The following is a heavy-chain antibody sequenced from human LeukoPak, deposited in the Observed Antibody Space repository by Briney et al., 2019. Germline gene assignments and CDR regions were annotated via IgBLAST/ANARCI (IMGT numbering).Heavy chain of an antibody. CDR2: ISGSGGST. V-gene: IGHV3-23*01. J-gene: IGHJ4*02. CDR3: AKDMGSMSGWSGTTSSGIDY. Sequence: PGGSLRLSCAASGFTFSSYAMSWVRQAPGKGLEWVSAISGSGGSTYYADSVKGRFTISRDNSKNTLYLQMNSLRAEDTAVYYCAKDMGSMSGWSGTTSSGIDYWGQGTLVTVSS. CDR1: GFTFSSYA. D-gene: IGHD6-19*01.